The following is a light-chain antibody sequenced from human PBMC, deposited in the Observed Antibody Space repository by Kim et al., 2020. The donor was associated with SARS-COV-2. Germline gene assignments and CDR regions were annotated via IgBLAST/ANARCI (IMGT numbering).Light chain of an antibody. Sequence: GQSITISCTGTSNDVGGYNYVSWYQQHPGTAPQLMIYDVSNRPSGVSNRFSGSKSGNTASLTISGLQAEDEADYYCSSYTSSSTYVFGTGTKVTVL. CDR1: SNDVGGYNY. CDR2: DVS. V-gene: IGLV2-14*03. J-gene: IGLJ1*01. CDR3: SSYTSSSTYV.